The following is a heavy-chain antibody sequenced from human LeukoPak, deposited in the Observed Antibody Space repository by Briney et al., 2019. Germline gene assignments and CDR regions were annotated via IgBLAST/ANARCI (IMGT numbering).Heavy chain of an antibody. CDR2: IYTSGST. J-gene: IGHJ6*03. D-gene: IGHD2-2*01. V-gene: IGHV4-61*02. Sequence: SETLSLTCTVSGGSISSGSYYWSWIRQPAGKGLEWIGRIYTSGSTNYNPSLKSRVTISVDTSKNQFSLKLSSVTAADTAVYYCAREAIIVVPAAHYYMDVWGKGTTVTVSS. CDR1: GGSISSGSYY. CDR3: AREAIIVVPAAHYYMDV.